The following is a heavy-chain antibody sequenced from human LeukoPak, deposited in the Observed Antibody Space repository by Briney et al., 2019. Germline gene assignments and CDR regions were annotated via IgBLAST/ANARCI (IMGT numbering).Heavy chain of an antibody. CDR1: GFIFTSYA. J-gene: IGHJ5*02. CDR3: TREDCSNVRCYGASDA. D-gene: IGHD2-2*01. V-gene: IGHV3-69-1*01. CDR2: ISSANQM. Sequence: PGGSLRLSCAASGFIFTSYAMSWVRQAPGKGLEYVSSISSANQMYYADSVKGRFTISRDNAKNSLFLQMNNLRGEDTAVYYCTREDCSNVRCYGASDAWGQGTLVTVSS.